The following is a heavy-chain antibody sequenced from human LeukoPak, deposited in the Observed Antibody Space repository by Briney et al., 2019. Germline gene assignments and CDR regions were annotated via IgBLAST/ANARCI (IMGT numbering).Heavy chain of an antibody. CDR1: GFTFSSYA. CDR2: ISGSGGST. V-gene: IGHV3-23*01. CDR3: AKGWGFPALVLRFLEWLPYFDY. J-gene: IGHJ4*02. D-gene: IGHD3-3*01. Sequence: GGSLRLSCAASGFTFSSYAMSWVRQAPGKGLEWVSAISGSGGSTYYADSVKGRFTISRDNSKNTLYLQMNSLRAEDTAVYYCAKGWGFPALVLRFLEWLPYFDYWGQGTLVTVSS.